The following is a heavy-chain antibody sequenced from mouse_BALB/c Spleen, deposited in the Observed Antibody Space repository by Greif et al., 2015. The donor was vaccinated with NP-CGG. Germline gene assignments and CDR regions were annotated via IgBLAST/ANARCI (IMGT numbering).Heavy chain of an antibody. CDR1: GFTFSSYA. CDR2: ISSGGSYT. Sequence: EVMLVESGGGLVKPGGSLKLSCAASGFTFSSYAMSWVRQTPEKRLEWVATISSGGSYTYYPDSVKGRFTISRDNAKNALYLQMSSLRSEDTAMYYCARQITTVEAYWGQGTLVTVSA. CDR3: ARQITTVEAY. D-gene: IGHD1-1*01. V-gene: IGHV5-9-3*01. J-gene: IGHJ3*01.